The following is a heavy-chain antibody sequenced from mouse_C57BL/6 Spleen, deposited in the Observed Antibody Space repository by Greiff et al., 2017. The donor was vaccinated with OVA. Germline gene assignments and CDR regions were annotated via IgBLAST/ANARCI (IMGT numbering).Heavy chain of an antibody. J-gene: IGHJ4*01. CDR3: TRADYGNYYYAMDY. V-gene: IGHV5-9-1*02. CDR1: GFTFSSNA. D-gene: IGHD2-1*01. CDR2: ISSGGDYI. Sequence: EVQRVESGEGLVKPGGSLKLSCAASGFTFSSNAMSWVRQTPEKRLEWVAYISSGGDYIYYADTVKGRFTISRDNARNTLYLQMSSLKSEDTAMYYCTRADYGNYYYAMDYWGQGTSVTVSS.